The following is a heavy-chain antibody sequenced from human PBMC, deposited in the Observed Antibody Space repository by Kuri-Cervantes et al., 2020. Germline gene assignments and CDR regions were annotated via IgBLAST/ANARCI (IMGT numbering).Heavy chain of an antibody. V-gene: IGHV4-61*01. CDR3: ARATTVTTGYYMDV. J-gene: IGHJ6*03. CDR1: GYSISSGYD. Sequence: SETLSLTCTVSGYSISSGYDWSWIRQPPGKGLEWIGYIYYSGSTNYNPSLKSRVTISVDTSKNQFSLKLSSVTVADTDVYYCARATTVTTGYYMDVWGKGTTVTVSS. D-gene: IGHD4-11*01. CDR2: IYYSGST.